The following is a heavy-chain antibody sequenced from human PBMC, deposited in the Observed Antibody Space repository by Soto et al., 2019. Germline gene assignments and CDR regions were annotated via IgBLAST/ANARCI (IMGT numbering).Heavy chain of an antibody. CDR3: ARGAGGYYDFWSALGH. CDR2: ISSSSSYI. V-gene: IGHV3-21*01. CDR1: GFTFSSYS. J-gene: IGHJ4*02. Sequence: EVQLVESGGGLVKPGGSLRLSCAASGFTFSSYSMNWVRQAPGKGLEWVSSISSSSSYIYYADSVKGRFTISRDNAKNSLYLQMNSLRAEDTAVYYCARGAGGYYDFWSALGHWGQGTLVTVSS. D-gene: IGHD3-3*01.